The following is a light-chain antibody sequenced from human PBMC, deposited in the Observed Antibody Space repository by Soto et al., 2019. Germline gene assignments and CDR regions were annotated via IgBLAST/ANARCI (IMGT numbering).Light chain of an antibody. V-gene: IGLV2-23*02. Sequence: QSALTQPASVSGSPGQSITISCTGTSGDVGTYNLVSWYQQHPGRAPKLIIFEVNKRPSGVSNRLSGSKSGNTASLAISGPQADDEADYHCCSYAGRSTVVCGGGTKLTVL. CDR3: CSYAGRSTVV. CDR1: SGDVGTYNL. CDR2: EVN. J-gene: IGLJ2*01.